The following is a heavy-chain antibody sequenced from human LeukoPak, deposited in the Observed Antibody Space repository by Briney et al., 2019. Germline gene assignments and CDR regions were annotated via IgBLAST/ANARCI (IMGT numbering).Heavy chain of an antibody. Sequence: GASVKVSCKASGYTFTDYYMHWVRQAPGQGLEWMGRINPNSGGTNYAQKFQGRVTMTRDTSNSTASMELSSLRSDDTAVYYCTRSDHDTSGEFDYWGQGTLVTVSS. V-gene: IGHV1-2*06. CDR3: TRSDHDTSGEFDY. J-gene: IGHJ4*02. CDR2: INPNSGGT. CDR1: GYTFTDYY. D-gene: IGHD3-22*01.